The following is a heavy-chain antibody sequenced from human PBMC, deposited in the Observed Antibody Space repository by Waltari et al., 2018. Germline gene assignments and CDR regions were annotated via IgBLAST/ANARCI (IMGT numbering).Heavy chain of an antibody. D-gene: IGHD4-17*01. CDR2: IKQDGSEK. CDR3: ARIYYGDYVVY. Sequence: EVQLVESGGGLVQPGGSLRLSCAASGFTFSSYWMSWVRQAPGKGLEWGANIKQDGSEKYYVDSVKGRFTISRDNAKNSLYLQMNSLRAEDTAVYYCARIYYGDYVVYWGQGTLVTVSS. CDR1: GFTFSSYW. V-gene: IGHV3-7*03. J-gene: IGHJ4*02.